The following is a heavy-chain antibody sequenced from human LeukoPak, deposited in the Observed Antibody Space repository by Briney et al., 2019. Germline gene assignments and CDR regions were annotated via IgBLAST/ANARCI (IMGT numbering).Heavy chain of an antibody. CDR2: ISGYNGNT. D-gene: IGHD3-22*01. CDR1: GYRFTSYG. J-gene: IGHJ3*02. CDR3: ARASRVYYDSSGYYPKDDAFDI. V-gene: IGHV1-18*01. Sequence: GASVKVSCKASGYRFTSYGISWAQQAPGQGLEWMGWISGYNGNTNYEQKIQGRVTMTTDTSTSTAYMEVRSLRSDDTAVYYCARASRVYYDSSGYYPKDDAFDIWGQGTMVTVSS.